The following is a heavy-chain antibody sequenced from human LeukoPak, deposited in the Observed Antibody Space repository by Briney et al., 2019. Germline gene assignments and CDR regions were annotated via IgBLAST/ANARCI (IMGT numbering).Heavy chain of an antibody. Sequence: GGSLRLSCAASGFTFNNYAMSWVRQAPGKGLEWVSAISGSGGSTFYADSVKGRFTISRDSSKNTLFLQVDSLRAEDTAVYYCAKETQLTVSALFDYWGQGTLVTVSS. J-gene: IGHJ4*02. V-gene: IGHV3-23*01. CDR3: AKETQLTVSALFDY. CDR2: ISGSGGST. D-gene: IGHD1-1*01. CDR1: GFTFNNYA.